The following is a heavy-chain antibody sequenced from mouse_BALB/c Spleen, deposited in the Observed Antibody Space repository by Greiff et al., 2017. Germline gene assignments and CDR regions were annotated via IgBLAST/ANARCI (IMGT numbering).Heavy chain of an antibody. J-gene: IGHJ3*01. CDR1: GYTFTNYW. Sequence: QVQLQQFGAELVKPGASVKMSCKAAGYTFTNYWIGWVKQRPGHGLEWIGDIYPGGGYTNYNEKFKGKATLTADTSSSTAYMQLSSLTSEDSAIYYCARGHGNYGRFAYWGQGTLVTVSA. CDR2: IYPGGGYT. CDR3: ARGHGNYGRFAY. V-gene: IGHV1-63*02. D-gene: IGHD2-1*01.